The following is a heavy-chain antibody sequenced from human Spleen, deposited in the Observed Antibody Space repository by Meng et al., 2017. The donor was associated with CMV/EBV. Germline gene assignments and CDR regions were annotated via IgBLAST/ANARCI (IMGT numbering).Heavy chain of an antibody. CDR1: GFTFSSYW. Sequence: GGSLRLSCVASGFTFSSYWMHWVRQAPGKRLVWVSRINSDGSSTSYADSVKGRFSFSRDNAKNTLFLQMNSLRAEDTAVYYCAREKSYYDGSGYRNWLDPWGQGTLVTVSS. V-gene: IGHV3-74*01. CDR3: AREKSYYDGSGYRNWLDP. D-gene: IGHD3-22*01. J-gene: IGHJ5*02. CDR2: INSDGSST.